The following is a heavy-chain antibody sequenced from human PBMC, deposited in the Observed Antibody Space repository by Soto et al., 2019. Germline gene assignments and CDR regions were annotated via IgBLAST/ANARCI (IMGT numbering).Heavy chain of an antibody. D-gene: IGHD4-4*01. CDR1: GGSFSGYY. V-gene: IGHV4-34*01. J-gene: IGHJ6*03. CDR3: AILSTVTTRGYYYYYMDV. CDR2: INHSGST. Sequence: PSETLSLTCAVYGGSFSGYYWSWIRQPPGKGLEWIGEINHSGSTNYNPSLKSRVTISVDTSKNQFSLKLSSVTAADTAVYYCAILSTVTTRGYYYYYMDVWGKGTTVT.